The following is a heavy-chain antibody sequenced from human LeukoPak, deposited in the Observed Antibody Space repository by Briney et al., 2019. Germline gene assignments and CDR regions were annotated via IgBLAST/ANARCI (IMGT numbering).Heavy chain of an antibody. CDR2: IYHSGST. CDR3: AKDNGGSYFKY. V-gene: IGHV4-30-2*02. CDR1: GGSISSGGYY. J-gene: IGHJ4*02. D-gene: IGHD1-26*01. Sequence: SQTLSLTCTVSGGSISSGGYYWSWIRQPPGKGLEWIGYIYHSGSTYYNPSLKSRVTISVDTSKNQISLKVSSVTAADTAVYYCAKDNGGSYFKYWGQGTLVTVSS.